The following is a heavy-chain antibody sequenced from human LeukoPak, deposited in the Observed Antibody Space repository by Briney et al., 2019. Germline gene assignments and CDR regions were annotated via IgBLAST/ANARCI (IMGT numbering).Heavy chain of an antibody. J-gene: IGHJ1*01. V-gene: IGHV3-30*02. CDR3: AKDWPRGGAEVSSRAEYFQH. CDR2: IRYDGSNK. D-gene: IGHD3-16*01. Sequence: GGSLRLSCAGSGFTFSNYGMHWVRQAPGKGLEWVAFIRYDGSNKYYADSVKGRFTISRDNSKNTLYLQMNSLRAEDTAVYYCAKDWPRGGAEVSSRAEYFQHWGQGTLVTVSS. CDR1: GFTFSNYG.